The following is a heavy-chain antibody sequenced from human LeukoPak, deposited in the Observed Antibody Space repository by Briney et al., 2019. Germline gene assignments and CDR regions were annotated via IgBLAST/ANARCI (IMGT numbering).Heavy chain of an antibody. Sequence: PSETLSLTCSVSGYSIRSGYHWAWIRQPPGKGLEWIGSIYYSGSTYYNPSLKSRVTISVDTSKNQFSLKLSSVTAADTAVYYCARDSGTTGEVKFDPWGQGTLVTVSS. CDR2: IYYSGST. CDR3: ARDSGTTGEVKFDP. V-gene: IGHV4-38-2*02. CDR1: GYSIRSGYH. D-gene: IGHD3-10*01. J-gene: IGHJ5*02.